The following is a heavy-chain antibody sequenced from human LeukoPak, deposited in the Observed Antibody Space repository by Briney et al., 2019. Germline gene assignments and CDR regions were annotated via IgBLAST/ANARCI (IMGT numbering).Heavy chain of an antibody. CDR3: ARDTYYYDSSGYYLPKNFDY. CDR2: ISSSGSTI. CDR1: GFTFSSYE. D-gene: IGHD3-22*01. Sequence: GGSLRLSCAASGFTFSSYEMNWVRQAPGKGLEWVSYISSSGSTIYYADSVKGRFTISRDNAKNSLYLQMNSLRAEDTAVYYCARDTYYYDSSGYYLPKNFDYWGQGTLVTVSS. V-gene: IGHV3-48*03. J-gene: IGHJ4*02.